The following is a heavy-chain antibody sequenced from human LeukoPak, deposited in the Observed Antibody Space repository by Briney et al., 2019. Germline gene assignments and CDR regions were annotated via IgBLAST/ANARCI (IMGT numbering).Heavy chain of an antibody. CDR3: ARLWSGYYDYYYYMDV. CDR2: IYPGDSDT. D-gene: IGHD3-3*01. V-gene: IGHV5-51*01. CDR1: GYSFTSYW. Sequence: GESLKISCKGSGYSFTSYWIDWVRQMPGKGLEWMGIIYPGDSDTRYSPSFQGQVTISADKSISTAYLQWSSLKASDTAMYYCARLWSGYYDYYYYMDVWGKGTTVTVSS. J-gene: IGHJ6*03.